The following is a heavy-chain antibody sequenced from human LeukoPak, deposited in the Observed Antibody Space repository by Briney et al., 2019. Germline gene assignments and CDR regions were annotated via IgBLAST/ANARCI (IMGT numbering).Heavy chain of an antibody. CDR1: GFTFSGSW. V-gene: IGHV3-7*01. CDR3: ATWYSESTQEHNL. D-gene: IGHD2-21*01. Sequence: PGGSLRLSCVASGFTFSGSWMNWIRHPPGRGLEWVANLNPDGSAKRYVDSVKGRFTTSRDNAKASFYLQMNSLRDEDTAVYYCATWYSESTQEHNLWGQGIRVTVSS. J-gene: IGHJ4*02. CDR2: LNPDGSAK.